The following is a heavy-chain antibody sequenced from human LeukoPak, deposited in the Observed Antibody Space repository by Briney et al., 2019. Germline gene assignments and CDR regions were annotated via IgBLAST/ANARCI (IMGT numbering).Heavy chain of an antibody. V-gene: IGHV4-4*09. CDR1: GGSISSYY. Sequence: RSSETLSLTCTVSGGSISSYYWSWTRQPPGKGLEWIGYIYTSGSTNYNPSLKSRVTISVDTSKNQFSLKLGSVTAADTAVYYCARGLGNAYYYDSSGYYPTYYFDYWGQGTLVTVSS. CDR3: ARGLGNAYYYDSSGYYPTYYFDY. CDR2: IYTSGST. D-gene: IGHD3-22*01. J-gene: IGHJ4*02.